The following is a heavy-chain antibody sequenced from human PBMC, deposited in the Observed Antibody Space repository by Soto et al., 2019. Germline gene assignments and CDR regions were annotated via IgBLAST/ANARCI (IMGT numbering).Heavy chain of an antibody. D-gene: IGHD2-15*01. J-gene: IGHJ4*02. V-gene: IGHV4-31*03. CDR3: ARHTLTVHYFDY. CDR2: ISYSGIT. CDR1: GDSINSGVYY. Sequence: SETLSLTCTVSGDSINSGVYYWSWIRQHPGKGLEWIGYISYSGITYYNPSLKSRVTMSVDTSKNQFSLKLSSVTAADTALYYCARHTLTVHYFDYWGQGTLVTVSS.